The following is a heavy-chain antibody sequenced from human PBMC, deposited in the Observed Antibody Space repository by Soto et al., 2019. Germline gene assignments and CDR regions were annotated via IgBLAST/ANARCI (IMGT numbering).Heavy chain of an antibody. D-gene: IGHD3-3*01. Sequence: QVQLVQSGAEVKKPGSSVKVSCKASGDTFSTHSFTWVRQAPGQGLEWMGRIITFVGTESHAQKFKDRVTISADTFTGTVYLGVSSLGSCVTAVYYCGTATSIFGAASDYWGQGTLVTVSS. CDR3: GTATSIFGAASDY. J-gene: IGHJ4*02. CDR2: IITFVGTE. CDR1: GDTFSTHS. V-gene: IGHV1-69*08.